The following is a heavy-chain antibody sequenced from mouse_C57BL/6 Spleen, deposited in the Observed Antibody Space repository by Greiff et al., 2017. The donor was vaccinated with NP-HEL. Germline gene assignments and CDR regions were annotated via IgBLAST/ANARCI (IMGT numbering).Heavy chain of an antibody. Sequence: EVMLVESGEGLVKPGGSLKLSCAASGFTFSSYAMSWVRQTPEKRLEWVAYISSGGDYIYYADTVKGRFTISRDNARNTLYLQMSSLKSEDTAMYYCTRGGTGTPFDYWGQGTTLTVSS. V-gene: IGHV5-9-1*02. D-gene: IGHD4-1*01. J-gene: IGHJ2*01. CDR2: ISSGGDYI. CDR3: TRGGTGTPFDY. CDR1: GFTFSSYA.